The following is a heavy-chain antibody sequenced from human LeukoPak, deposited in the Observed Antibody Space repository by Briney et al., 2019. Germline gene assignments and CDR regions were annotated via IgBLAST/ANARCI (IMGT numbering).Heavy chain of an antibody. J-gene: IGHJ3*02. CDR3: ASHLMPPTVTTWGAFDI. CDR1: GGSISSYY. V-gene: IGHV4-59*08. CDR2: IYYSGST. D-gene: IGHD4-17*01. Sequence: SETLSLTCTVSGGSISSYYWSWIRQPPGKGLEWIGYIYYSGSTNYNPSLKSRGTISEDKCKNKFSLKLSSVNAADTGVYYCASHLMPPTVTTWGAFDIWGQGTMVTVSS.